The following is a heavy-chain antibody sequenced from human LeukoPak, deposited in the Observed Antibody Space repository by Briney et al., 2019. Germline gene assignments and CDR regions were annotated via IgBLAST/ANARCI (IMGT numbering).Heavy chain of an antibody. Sequence: KPSEILSLTCTVSGDSVRSYYWSWIRQPPGQGLEWLGHINDRGSTNYNPSLQGRVTISIDTSKNQFSLKVNSVTAADTAVYYCVRDSRYGSGWFEDGLDFWGQGTTVTVSS. CDR1: GDSVRSYY. CDR3: VRDSRYGSGWFEDGLDF. CDR2: INDRGST. D-gene: IGHD6-13*01. V-gene: IGHV4-59*02. J-gene: IGHJ6*02.